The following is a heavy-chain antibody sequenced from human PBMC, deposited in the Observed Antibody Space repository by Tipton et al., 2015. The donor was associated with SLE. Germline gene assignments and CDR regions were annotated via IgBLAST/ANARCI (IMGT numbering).Heavy chain of an antibody. Sequence: TLSLTCIVSGGSISSYYWSWIRQPPGKGLEWIGYIYYSGSTNYNPSLKSRVTISVDTSKNQFSLKLSSVTAADTAVYYCARHRVGATYYFDYWGQGTLVTVSS. CDR3: ARHRVGATYYFDY. V-gene: IGHV4-59*08. D-gene: IGHD1-26*01. CDR1: GGSISSYY. J-gene: IGHJ4*02. CDR2: IYYSGST.